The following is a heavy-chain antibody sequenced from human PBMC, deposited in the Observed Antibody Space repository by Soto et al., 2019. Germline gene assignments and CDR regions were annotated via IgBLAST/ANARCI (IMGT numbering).Heavy chain of an antibody. CDR1: GFSVSSNY. Sequence: GSVRLSCAISGFSVSSNYLSWVRQAPGKGLEWVSVHYSGGSTYYADSVQGRFTISRDKSNNTLYLQMRRVRAEDTAVYFCARHRHPRGTVGATSPLDPWGQGTQVTVSS. CDR2: HYSGGST. D-gene: IGHD1-26*01. V-gene: IGHV3-53*01. CDR3: ARHRHPRGTVGATSPLDP. J-gene: IGHJ5*02.